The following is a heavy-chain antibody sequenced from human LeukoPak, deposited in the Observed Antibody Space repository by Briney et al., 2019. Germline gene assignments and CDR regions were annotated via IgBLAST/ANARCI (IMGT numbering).Heavy chain of an antibody. D-gene: IGHD6-13*01. J-gene: IGHJ4*02. Sequence: GGSLRLSCAASGFTFSDYYMSWIRQAPGKGLEWVSYISSSGSTIYYADSVKGRFTISRDNARNSLYLQMNSLRAEDTAVYYCARDARQQLVERFDYWGQGTLVTVSS. CDR1: GFTFSDYY. V-gene: IGHV3-11*01. CDR2: ISSSGSTI. CDR3: ARDARQQLVERFDY.